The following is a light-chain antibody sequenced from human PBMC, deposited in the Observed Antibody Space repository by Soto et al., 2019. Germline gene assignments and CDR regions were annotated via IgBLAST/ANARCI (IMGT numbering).Light chain of an antibody. V-gene: IGKV1-5*03. CDR2: KAS. Sequence: DIQMTQSPSTLSGSVGDRVTITCRASQTISSWLAWYQQKPGKAPKLLIYKASTLKSGVPSRFSGSGSGTESPLPTSSLQPNNFATYYCNTYKSYSEALGQGTKV. J-gene: IGKJ1*01. CDR3: NTYKSYSEA. CDR1: QTISSW.